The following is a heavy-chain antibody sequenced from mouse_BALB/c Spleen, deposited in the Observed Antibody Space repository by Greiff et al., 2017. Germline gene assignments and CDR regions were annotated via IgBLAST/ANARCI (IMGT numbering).Heavy chain of an antibody. J-gene: IGHJ1*01. CDR3: ARGDGSHWYFDV. Sequence: VQLQQFGAELVKPGASVKISCKASGYSFTGYNMNWVKQSNGKSLEWIGNIDPYYGGTSYNQKFKGKATLTVDKSSSTAYMQLKSLTSEDSAVYYCARGDGSHWYFDVWGAGTTVTVSS. D-gene: IGHD1-1*01. V-gene: IGHV1S135*01. CDR2: IDPYYGGT. CDR1: GYSFTGYN.